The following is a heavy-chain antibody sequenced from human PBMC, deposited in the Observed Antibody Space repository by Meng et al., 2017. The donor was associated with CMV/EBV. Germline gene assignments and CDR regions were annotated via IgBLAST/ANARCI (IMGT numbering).Heavy chain of an antibody. D-gene: IGHD3-9*01. J-gene: IGHJ4*02. CDR1: GGSISSGDYY. CDR3: ARVLGLRLTGGFDY. V-gene: IGHV4-30-4*08. CDR2: IYYSGST. Sequence: SETLSLTCTVSGGSISSGDYYWSWIRQPPGKGLEWIGYIYYSGSTYYNPSLKSRVTISVDTSKNQFSLKLSSVTAADTAVYYCARVLGLRLTGGFDYWGQGTLVTVSS.